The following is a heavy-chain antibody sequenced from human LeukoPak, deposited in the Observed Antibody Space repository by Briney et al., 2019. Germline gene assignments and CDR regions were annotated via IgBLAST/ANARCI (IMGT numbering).Heavy chain of an antibody. CDR2: INPSGGST. CDR3: ARTTVTTSRNWFDP. Sequence: GASVKVSCKASGYTFMSYYMHWVRQAPGQGLEWMGIINPSGGSTVYAQKFQGRVTMTTDTSTSTAYMELRSLRSDDTAVYYCARTTVTTSRNWFDPWGQGTLVTVSS. D-gene: IGHD4-17*01. V-gene: IGHV1-46*01. J-gene: IGHJ5*02. CDR1: GYTFMSYY.